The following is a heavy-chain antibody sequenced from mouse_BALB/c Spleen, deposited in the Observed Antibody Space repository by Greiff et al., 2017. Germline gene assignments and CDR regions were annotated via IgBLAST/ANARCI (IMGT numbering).Heavy chain of an antibody. CDR1: GFTFSSYA. CDR3: ARDDGYCFGY. CDR2: ISSGGST. D-gene: IGHD2-3*01. Sequence: EVQLVESGGGLVKPGGSLKLSCAASGFTFSSYAMSWVRQTPEKRLEWVASISSGGSTYYPDSVKGRFTISRDNARNILYLQMSSLRSEDTAMYYCARDDGYCFGYWGQGALVTVSA. V-gene: IGHV5-6-5*01. J-gene: IGHJ3*01.